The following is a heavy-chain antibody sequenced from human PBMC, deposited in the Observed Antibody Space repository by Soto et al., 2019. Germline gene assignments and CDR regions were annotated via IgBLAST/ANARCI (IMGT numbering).Heavy chain of an antibody. V-gene: IGHV3-7*05. CDR1: GFTFSSYW. D-gene: IGHD5-12*01. J-gene: IGHJ6*02. CDR3: ARRMDGGYDAPFYYYYYYGMDV. CDR2: IKQDGSEK. Sequence: EVQLVESGGGLVQPGGSLRLSCAASGFTFSSYWMSWVRQAPGKGLEWVANIKQDGSEKYYVDSVKGRFTISRDNAKNSLYLQMNSLRAEDTAVYYCARRMDGGYDAPFYYYYYYGMDVWGQGTTVTVSS.